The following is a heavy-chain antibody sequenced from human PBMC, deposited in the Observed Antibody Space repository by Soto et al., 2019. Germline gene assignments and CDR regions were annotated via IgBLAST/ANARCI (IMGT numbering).Heavy chain of an antibody. D-gene: IGHD1-26*01. CDR2: IIPIFGTA. Sequence: QVQLVQSGAEVKKPGSSVKVSCKASGGTFSSYSINWVRQAPGQGLEWMGEIIPIFGTANYAQKFQGRVKMTADESTSTAYMELSSLRSEDTAVYYCARDGGSHSGGIDYWGQGTLVTVSS. V-gene: IGHV1-69*01. CDR1: GGTFSSYS. CDR3: ARDGGSHSGGIDY. J-gene: IGHJ4*02.